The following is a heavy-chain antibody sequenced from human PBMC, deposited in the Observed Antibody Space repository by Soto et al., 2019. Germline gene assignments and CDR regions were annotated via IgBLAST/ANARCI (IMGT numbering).Heavy chain of an antibody. CDR3: ARASDEITIAAAGAFYYWFDP. Sequence: SETRSLTCTVSAGSISSYYWSWVRPPPGKGLEWIGYIYYSGSTNYNPSLKSRVTISVDTSKNQFSLKLSSVTAADTAVYYCARASDEITIAAAGAFYYWFDPWGQGTLVTVSS. V-gene: IGHV4-59*01. CDR1: AGSISSYY. D-gene: IGHD6-13*01. J-gene: IGHJ5*02. CDR2: IYYSGST.